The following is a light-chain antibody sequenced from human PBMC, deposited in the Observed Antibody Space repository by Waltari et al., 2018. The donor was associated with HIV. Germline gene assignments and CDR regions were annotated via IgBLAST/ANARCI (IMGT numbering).Light chain of an antibody. CDR1: QGIATY. J-gene: IGKJ1*01. Sequence: DIQLTQSPSFLSASVGDRVTITCRASQGIATYLAWYQQKQGRPPKLLIYAASTLQSGVPSRFSGSGSGTEFTLTVSSLQPEDSATYYCQQLNGYPTFGQGTKVEIK. CDR3: QQLNGYPT. CDR2: AAS. V-gene: IGKV1-9*01.